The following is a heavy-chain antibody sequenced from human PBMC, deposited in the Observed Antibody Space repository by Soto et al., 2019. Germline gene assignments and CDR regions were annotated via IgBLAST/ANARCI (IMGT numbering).Heavy chain of an antibody. J-gene: IGHJ4*02. D-gene: IGHD2-8*01. CDR1: GITFRKYW. Sequence: VQLVESGGGLVQTGKALRLSCAASGITFRKYWMHWVRQAPGKGPVWVSYISSDGTTTDYADSVKGRFTISRDNAKNTLYLQMDSLRVEDTAVYYCAIQDCTNDVCLEAAVTVGGALEYWGQGAQATVSS. V-gene: IGHV3-74*01. CDR3: AIQDCTNDVCLEAAVTVGGALEY. CDR2: ISSDGTTT.